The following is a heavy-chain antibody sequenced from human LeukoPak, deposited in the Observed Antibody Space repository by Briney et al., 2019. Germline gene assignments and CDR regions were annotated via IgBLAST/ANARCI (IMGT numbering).Heavy chain of an antibody. D-gene: IGHD2-8*01. CDR2: ISAYNGNT. J-gene: IGHJ5*02. CDR3: ARDSIVLMVYAMPNWFDL. V-gene: IGHV1-18*01. Sequence: GASVKVSCKASGYTFTSYGISWVRQAPGQGLEWMGWISAYNGNTNYAQKLQGRVTMTTDTSTSTAYMELRSLRSDDTAVYYCARDSIVLMVYAMPNWFDLWGQGTLVTVSS. CDR1: GYTFTSYG.